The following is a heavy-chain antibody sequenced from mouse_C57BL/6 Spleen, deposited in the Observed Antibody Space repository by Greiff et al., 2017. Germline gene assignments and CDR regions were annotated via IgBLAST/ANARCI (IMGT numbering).Heavy chain of an antibody. V-gene: IGHV1-5*01. CDR2: IYPGNSDT. Sequence: EVQLQQSGTVLARPGASVKMSCKTSGYTFTSYWMHWVKQRPGQGLEWIGAIYPGNSDTSYNQKFKGKAKLTAVTSASTAYMELSSLTNEDSAVYYCTEATVVARYFDYWGQGTTLTVSS. J-gene: IGHJ2*01. D-gene: IGHD1-1*01. CDR3: TEATVVARYFDY. CDR1: GYTFTSYW.